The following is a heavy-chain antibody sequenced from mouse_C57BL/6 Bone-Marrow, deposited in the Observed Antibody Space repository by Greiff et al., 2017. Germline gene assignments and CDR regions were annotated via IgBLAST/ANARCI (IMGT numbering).Heavy chain of an antibody. V-gene: IGHV14-4*01. CDR1: GFNIKDDY. J-gene: IGHJ3*01. Sequence: VQLQQSGAELVRPGASVKLSCTASGFNIKDDYMHWVKQRPEQGLEWIGWIDPENGDTEYASKFKGKATFTADTSSNTAYMQLSSLTTEDSAIYYCARDDYGSSFFAYWGQGTLVTVSA. CDR2: IDPENGDT. CDR3: ARDDYGSSFFAY. D-gene: IGHD1-1*01.